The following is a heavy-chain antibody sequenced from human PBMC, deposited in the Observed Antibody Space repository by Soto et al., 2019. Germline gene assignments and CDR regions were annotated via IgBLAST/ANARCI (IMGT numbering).Heavy chain of an antibody. V-gene: IGHV1-18*01. D-gene: IGHD3-16*02. Sequence: QVQLVQSGDEVRKPGSSVKVSCKASGYIFVNYGIAWVRQAPGQGLEWMGWISPYSGNPHYASKVQRTLTMTSSTPTSTAGMAQRTLTPDATCVHNWGKVNNFVTPTPHDVRCHGTTITVSS. J-gene: IGHJ6*02. CDR2: ISPYSGNP. CDR3: GKVNNFVTPTPHDV. CDR1: GYIFVNYG.